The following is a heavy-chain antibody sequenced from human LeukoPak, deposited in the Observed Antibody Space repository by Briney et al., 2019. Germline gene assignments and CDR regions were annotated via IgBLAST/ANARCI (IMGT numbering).Heavy chain of an antibody. J-gene: IGHJ4*02. CDR1: GFTFSSYS. Sequence: PGGSLRLSCAASGFTFSSYSMNWVRQAPGKGLEWVSSISSSSSYIYYADSVKGRFTISRDNAKNSLYLQMNSLRAEDTAVYYCARDQSRGYSYGLVSYWGQGTLVTVSS. CDR2: ISSSSSYI. CDR3: ARDQSRGYSYGLVSY. V-gene: IGHV3-21*01. D-gene: IGHD5-18*01.